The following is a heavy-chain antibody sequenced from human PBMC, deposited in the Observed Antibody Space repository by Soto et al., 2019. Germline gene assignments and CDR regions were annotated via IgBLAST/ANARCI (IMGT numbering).Heavy chain of an antibody. CDR3: AKNYDGSQTSGPNWFDP. CDR2: ISGNGYST. D-gene: IGHD3-10*01. CDR1: GITFSNYW. Sequence: PGGSLRLSCAASGITFSNYWMEWVRQAPGKGLEWVSAISGNGYSTYYADSVKGRFTISRDNSKNTLYLQMNSLRVDDTAVYYCAKNYDGSQTSGPNWFDPWGQGTLVTVSS. V-gene: IGHV3-23*01. J-gene: IGHJ5*02.